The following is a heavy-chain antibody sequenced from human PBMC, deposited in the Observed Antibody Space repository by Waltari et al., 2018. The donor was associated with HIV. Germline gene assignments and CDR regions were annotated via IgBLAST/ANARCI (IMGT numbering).Heavy chain of an antibody. Sequence: QVQLVQSGSHLKKPGASVKISCKASGYTFNNYALHWVRQAPGQGLEWMGWMNTNSGNPTYAQGFTGRFVLSLDTSLTTTYLQINTLKPDDSAVYYCARSPAFWGQGTLVIVSS. CDR3: ARSPAF. CDR1: GYTFNNYA. CDR2: MNTNSGNP. J-gene: IGHJ4*02. V-gene: IGHV7-4-1*02.